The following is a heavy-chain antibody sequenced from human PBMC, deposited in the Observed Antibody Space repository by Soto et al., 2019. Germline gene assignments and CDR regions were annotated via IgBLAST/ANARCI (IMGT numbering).Heavy chain of an antibody. CDR1: SGSISSSNW. J-gene: IGHJ4*02. Sequence: SETLSLTCAVSSGSISSSNWWSWVRQPPGKGLEWIGEIYHSGSTNYNPSLKSRVTISVDKSKNQFSLKLSSVTAADTAVYYCATRSITIFGVVIIVFDYWGQGTLVTVSS. V-gene: IGHV4-4*02. CDR3: ATRSITIFGVVIIVFDY. CDR2: IYHSGST. D-gene: IGHD3-3*01.